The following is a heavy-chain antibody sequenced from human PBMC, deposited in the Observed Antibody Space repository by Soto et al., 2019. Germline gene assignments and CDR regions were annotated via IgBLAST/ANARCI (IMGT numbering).Heavy chain of an antibody. CDR3: ARVGYSYGYAEYYYYGMDV. CDR1: GFTFSSYG. CDR2: IWYDGSNK. D-gene: IGHD5-18*01. Sequence: QVQLVEAGGGVVQPGRSLRLSCAASGFTFSSYGMHWVRQAPGKGLEWVAVIWYDGSNKYYADSVKGRFTISRDNSKNTLYQQMNSLRAEDTAVYYCARVGYSYGYAEYYYYGMDVWGQGPTVNVSS. J-gene: IGHJ6*02. V-gene: IGHV3-33*01.